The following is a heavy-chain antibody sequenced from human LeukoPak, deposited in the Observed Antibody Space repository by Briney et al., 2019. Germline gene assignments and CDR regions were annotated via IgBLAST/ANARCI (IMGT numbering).Heavy chain of an antibody. J-gene: IGHJ4*02. CDR3: ATLSDGSSDY. V-gene: IGHV1-2*06. D-gene: IGHD6-13*01. Sequence: ASVKVSCKASGYTFTDYYMHWVRQAPGQGLEWMGRIDPNSGGTNYAQDFQGRVTMTKDTSISTAYMELSRLRSDDTAVYYCATLSDGSSDYWGQGTLVTVSS. CDR1: GYTFTDYY. CDR2: IDPNSGGT.